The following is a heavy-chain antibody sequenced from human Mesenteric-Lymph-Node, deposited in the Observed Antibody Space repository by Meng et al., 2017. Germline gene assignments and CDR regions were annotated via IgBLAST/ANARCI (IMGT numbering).Heavy chain of an antibody. CDR3: ARDSLLGESQAAAGRGYYYGMDV. CDR2: ISWNSGSI. J-gene: IGHJ6*02. D-gene: IGHD6-13*01. CDR1: GFTFDDYA. V-gene: IGHV3-9*01. Sequence: SLRLSCAASGFTFDDYAMHWVRQAPGKGLEWVSGISWNSGSIGYADSVKGRFTISRDNAKNSLYLQMNSLRAEDTAVYYCARDSLLGESQAAAGRGYYYGMDVWGQGTTVTVSS.